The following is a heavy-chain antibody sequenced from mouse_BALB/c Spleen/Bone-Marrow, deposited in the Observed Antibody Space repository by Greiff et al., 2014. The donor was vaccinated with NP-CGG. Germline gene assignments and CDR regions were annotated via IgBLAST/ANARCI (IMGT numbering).Heavy chain of an antibody. CDR3: VRENYDYDGDAMDY. CDR1: GYTFTYYT. Sequence: VQVVESAAELTRPGASVKMSCKTSGYTFTYYTMHWVRQRPGQGLEWTGYINPSSGYTDYNQKFKDKTTLTTDKSSSTAYLQLSSRTSEDSAVYDCVRENYDYDGDAMDYWGQGTSVTVSS. J-gene: IGHJ4*01. CDR2: INPSSGYT. D-gene: IGHD2-4*01. V-gene: IGHV1-4*02.